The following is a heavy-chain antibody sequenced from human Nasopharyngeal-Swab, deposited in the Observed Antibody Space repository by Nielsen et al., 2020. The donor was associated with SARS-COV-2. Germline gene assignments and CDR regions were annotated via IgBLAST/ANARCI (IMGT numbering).Heavy chain of an antibody. CDR1: GFTFSSYD. D-gene: IGHD3-22*01. Sequence: GDSLKISCGTSGFTFSSYDMHWVRPVTGKGLEWVSTIGTASDTYYPGSVKGRFTISRENAKHSLYLQMNSLRAGDTAVYFCARGSIYYASSLDYWGLGTLVTVSS. CDR3: ARGSIYYASSLDY. V-gene: IGHV3-13*01. CDR2: IGTASDT. J-gene: IGHJ4*02.